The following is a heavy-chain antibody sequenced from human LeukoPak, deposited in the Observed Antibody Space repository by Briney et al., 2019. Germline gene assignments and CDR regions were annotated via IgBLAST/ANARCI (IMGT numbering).Heavy chain of an antibody. CDR1: GCSISSYY. D-gene: IGHD3-3*01. Sequence: SETLSLTCTVSGCSISSYYWSWIRQPAGKGLEWIGSIYTSGSPSYNPSLKSRVTMSVDTSKNQFSLKLSAVTAADTAVYCCARASLVWFPFDYWGQGTLVSLSS. V-gene: IGHV4-4*07. CDR3: ARASLVWFPFDY. CDR2: IYTSGSP. J-gene: IGHJ4*02.